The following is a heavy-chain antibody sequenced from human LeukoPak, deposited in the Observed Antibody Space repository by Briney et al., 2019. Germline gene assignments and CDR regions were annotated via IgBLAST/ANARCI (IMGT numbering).Heavy chain of an antibody. J-gene: IGHJ6*03. D-gene: IGHD2-2*01. CDR2: ISGSSGTI. Sequence: GGSLRLSCAASGFTFSSYSMNWVRQAPGKGLEWVSYISGSSGTIYYADSVKGRFTISRDNVKNSLYLQMNSLRAEDTAVYYCARDSHAAPSAMDVWGKGTTVTVSS. CDR1: GFTFSSYS. V-gene: IGHV3-48*01. CDR3: ARDSHAAPSAMDV.